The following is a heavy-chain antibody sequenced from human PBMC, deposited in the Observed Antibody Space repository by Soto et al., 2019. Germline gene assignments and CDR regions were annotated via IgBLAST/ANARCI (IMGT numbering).Heavy chain of an antibody. D-gene: IGHD2-21*01. V-gene: IGHV3-7*05. CDR1: GFTFSTYW. J-gene: IGHJ4*02. Sequence: EVQLVESGGGLVQPGGSLRLSCAASGFTFSTYWMSWVRQTPGKGLEWVANRNEDGSERYYADSVKGRFTISRDQAKNSIYLQLNSLRGVDTAVYDCAGVWFLDYCGQATRVTVSS. CDR2: RNEDGSER. CDR3: AGVWFLDY.